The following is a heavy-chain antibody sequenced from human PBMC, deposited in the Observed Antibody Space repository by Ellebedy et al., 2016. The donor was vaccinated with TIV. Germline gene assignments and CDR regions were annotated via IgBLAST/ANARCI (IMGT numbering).Heavy chain of an antibody. CDR1: GGSFSDYF. V-gene: IGHV4-34*01. CDR3: ARVGADAFDI. Sequence: MPSETLSLTCAVFGGSFSDYFWSWIRQPPGKGLEWIGEINHGGSTNYNPSLKTRVTISVDTSKNHFSLNLSSVTAADTAVYYCARVGADAFDIWGQGTMVTVSS. CDR2: INHGGST. J-gene: IGHJ3*02. D-gene: IGHD1-26*01.